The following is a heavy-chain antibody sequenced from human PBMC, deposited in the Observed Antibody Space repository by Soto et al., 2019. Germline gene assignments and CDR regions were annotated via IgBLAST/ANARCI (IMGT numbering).Heavy chain of an antibody. Sequence: PGESLKISCKGSGYSFTSYWIVWVRQMPGKGLEWMGIIYPGDSDSRYNPSFQGQVTISVDKSISTAYLQWSSLKASDTAMYYCARGSYTTSSGYFYYYYMAVWGKGTTVTVSS. V-gene: IGHV5-51*01. CDR1: GYSFTSYW. D-gene: IGHD6-6*01. J-gene: IGHJ6*03. CDR3: ARGSYTTSSGYFYYYYMAV. CDR2: IYPGDSDS.